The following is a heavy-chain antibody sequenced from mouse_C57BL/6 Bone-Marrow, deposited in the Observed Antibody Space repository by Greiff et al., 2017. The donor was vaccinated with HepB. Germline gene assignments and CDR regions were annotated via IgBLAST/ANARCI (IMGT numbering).Heavy chain of an antibody. CDR2: IYPGSGNT. Sequence: QVQLQQSGAELVRPGASVKLSCKASGYTFTDYYINWVKQRPGQGLDWIARIYPGSGNTYYNEKFKGKATLTAEKSSSTAYMQLSSLTSEDSAVYFFARGWVDSGNYGAMDYWGQGTSVTVSS. D-gene: IGHD2-1*01. CDR1: GYTFTDYY. V-gene: IGHV1-76*01. J-gene: IGHJ4*01. CDR3: ARGWVDSGNYGAMDY.